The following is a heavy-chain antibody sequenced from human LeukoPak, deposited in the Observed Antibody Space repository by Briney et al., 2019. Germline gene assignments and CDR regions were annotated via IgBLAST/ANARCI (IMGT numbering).Heavy chain of an antibody. D-gene: IGHD4-17*01. V-gene: IGHV4-4*07. J-gene: IGHJ6*03. CDR3: ARASDDYAYYYYYYMDV. Sequence: SETLSLTCTVSGGSISSYYWSWIRQPAGKGLEWIGRIYTSGSTNYNPSLKSRVTMSVDTSKNQFSLKLSSVTAADTAVYYCARASDDYAYYYYYYMDVWGKGPRSPSP. CDR2: IYTSGST. CDR1: GGSISSYY.